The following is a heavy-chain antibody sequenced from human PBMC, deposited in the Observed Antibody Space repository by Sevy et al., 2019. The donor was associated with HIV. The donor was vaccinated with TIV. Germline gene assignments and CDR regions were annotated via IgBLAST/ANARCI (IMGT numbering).Heavy chain of an antibody. J-gene: IGHJ4*02. CDR2: ISSSSSYI. V-gene: IGHV3-21*01. CDR3: PRGVRDFWSGYPDY. Sequence: GGSLRLSCAASGFTFSSYSMNWVRQAPGKGLEWVSSISSSSSYIYYADSVKGRFTISRDNAKNSLYLQMNSVRAEDTAVYYCPRGVRDFWSGYPDYWGQGTLVTVSS. CDR1: GFTFSSYS. D-gene: IGHD3-3*01.